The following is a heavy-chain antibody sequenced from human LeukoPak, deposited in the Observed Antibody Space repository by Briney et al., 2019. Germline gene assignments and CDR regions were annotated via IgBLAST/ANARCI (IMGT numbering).Heavy chain of an antibody. J-gene: IGHJ4*02. CDR3: AKVSWLGTLPSYHFDS. CDR2: IRGTGTTT. V-gene: IGHV3-23*01. Sequence: PGGSLGLSCAASGFTFSDHAMSWVRQAPGKGLEWVSAIRGTGTTTFYAASVKGRFTISRDNSKNTADLQMNSLRAEDTAVYYCAKVSWLGTLPSYHFDSWGQGTQVTVSS. CDR1: GFTFSDHA. D-gene: IGHD6-19*01.